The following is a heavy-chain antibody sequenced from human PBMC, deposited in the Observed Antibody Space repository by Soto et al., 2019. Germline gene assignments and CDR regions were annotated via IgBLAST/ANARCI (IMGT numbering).Heavy chain of an antibody. V-gene: IGHV3-33*01. CDR3: ARDGDSSSWSLNFDI. J-gene: IGHJ3*02. CDR2: IWYDGSNK. CDR1: GFTFSSYG. D-gene: IGHD6-13*01. Sequence: GGSLRLSCAASGFTFSSYGMHWVRQAPGKGLEWVAVIWYDGSNKYYADSVKGRFTISRDNSKNTLYLQMNSLRAEDTAVYYCARDGDSSSWSLNFDIWGQGTMVTVSS.